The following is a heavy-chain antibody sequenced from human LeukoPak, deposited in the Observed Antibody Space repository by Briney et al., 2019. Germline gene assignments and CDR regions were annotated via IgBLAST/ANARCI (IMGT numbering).Heavy chain of an antibody. CDR3: ARNHYYVPGSSDT. D-gene: IGHD3-10*01. V-gene: IGHV3-21*01. CDR2: ISSSSIHV. Sequence: GGSLRLSCAASGFSFGTYSMNWVRQAPGKGLEWVSSISSSSIHVNYADSVKGRFTISRDNAKNSLYLQMNSLRGEDTAVYYCARNHYYVPGSSDTWGQGTIVTVSS. J-gene: IGHJ3*01. CDR1: GFSFGTYS.